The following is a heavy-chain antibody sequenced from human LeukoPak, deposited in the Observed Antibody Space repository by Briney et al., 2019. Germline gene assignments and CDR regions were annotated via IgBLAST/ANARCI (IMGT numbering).Heavy chain of an antibody. V-gene: IGHV3-23*01. Sequence: PGGSLRLSCAASGFTFSSHGMSWVRQAPGKGLEWVSAISGSGGSTYYADSVKGRFTISRDNSKNTLYLQMNSLRAEDTAVYYCAKDHGMGSSWYYFDYWGQGTLVTVSS. D-gene: IGHD6-13*01. J-gene: IGHJ4*02. CDR2: ISGSGGST. CDR1: GFTFSSHG. CDR3: AKDHGMGSSWYYFDY.